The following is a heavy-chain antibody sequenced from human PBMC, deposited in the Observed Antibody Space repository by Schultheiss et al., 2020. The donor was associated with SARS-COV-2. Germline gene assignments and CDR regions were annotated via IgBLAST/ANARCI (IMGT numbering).Heavy chain of an antibody. CDR1: GFTFSDYY. D-gene: IGHD2-15*01. Sequence: GGSLRLSCAASGFTFSDYYMNWIRQAPGKGLEWVSYISRSVSTIYYADSVKGRFTISRDNAKNSLYLQMNSLRAEDTAVYYCARDLGGGYAFDIWGQGTMVTVSS. CDR2: ISRSVSTI. V-gene: IGHV3-11*01. CDR3: ARDLGGGYAFDI. J-gene: IGHJ3*02.